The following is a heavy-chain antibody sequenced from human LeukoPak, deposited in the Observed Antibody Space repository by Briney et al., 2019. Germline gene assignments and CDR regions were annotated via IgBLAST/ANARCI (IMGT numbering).Heavy chain of an antibody. CDR3: ARGKRDHPDAFDI. CDR1: SGSISSYY. Sequence: SETLPLTCTVYSGSISSYYWSWLRQPDGKGREWIGRIYTSGSTNYNPSLKSRVTMSVDTSKNQFSLKLSTVTAADTAVYYCARGKRDHPDAFDIWGQGTMVTVSS. D-gene: IGHD1-14*01. J-gene: IGHJ3*02. CDR2: IYTSGST. V-gene: IGHV4-4*07.